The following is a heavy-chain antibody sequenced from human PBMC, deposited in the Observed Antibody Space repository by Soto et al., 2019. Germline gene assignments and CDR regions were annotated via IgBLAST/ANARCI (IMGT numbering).Heavy chain of an antibody. CDR2: IYDSGST. Sequence: SETLSLTCTVSGCSISSYYWSLIRQPPGKGQEWNGDIYDSGSTNYNPSLKSRVTISVDTSKNQFSLKLSSVTAAGAAVYFCARRKYSGYYPLLFDPWGQGTLVTVSS. CDR3: ARRKYSGYYPLLFDP. CDR1: GCSISSYY. V-gene: IGHV4-59*01. D-gene: IGHD3-22*01. J-gene: IGHJ5*02.